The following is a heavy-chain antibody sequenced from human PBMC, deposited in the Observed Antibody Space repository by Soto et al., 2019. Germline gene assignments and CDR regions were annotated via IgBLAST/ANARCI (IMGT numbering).Heavy chain of an antibody. J-gene: IGHJ4*02. Sequence: EVGLVESGGGLVQPGGSLRLSCAASGFTFGNYWMHWVRQVPGKGLVWVSRINSDGSRTNYADSVKDRFIISRDNAKNTLYLQMNGLRAEDTGLYFCARVFYDSSRKPFPDYWGQGTLVTVSS. CDR2: INSDGSRT. V-gene: IGHV3-74*01. CDR3: ARVFYDSSRKPFPDY. D-gene: IGHD3-22*01. CDR1: GFTFGNYW.